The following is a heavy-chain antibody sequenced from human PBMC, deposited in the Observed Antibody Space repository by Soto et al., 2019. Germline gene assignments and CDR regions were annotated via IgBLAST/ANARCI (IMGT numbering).Heavy chain of an antibody. CDR1: GFTFSSYG. V-gene: IGHV3-30*18. J-gene: IGHJ4*02. Sequence: GGSLRLSCAASGFTFSSYGMHWVRQAPGKGLEWVAVISYDGSNKYYADSVKGRFTISRDNSKNTLYLQMNSLRAEDTAVYYCAKDYCSGGSCYFIDYWGQGTLVTV. CDR2: ISYDGSNK. D-gene: IGHD2-15*01. CDR3: AKDYCSGGSCYFIDY.